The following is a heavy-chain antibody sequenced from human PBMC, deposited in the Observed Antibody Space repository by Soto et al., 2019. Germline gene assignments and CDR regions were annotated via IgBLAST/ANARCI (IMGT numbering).Heavy chain of an antibody. CDR1: GFTFSSYA. CDR2: ISASGGAT. J-gene: IGHJ4*02. V-gene: IGHV3-23*01. Sequence: PGGSLRLSCTASGFTFSSYAMSWVRQAPGKGLEWVSAISASGGATYYADSVKGRFTVSRDNSKNTLYLQMNSLRAEDTAVYYCAKDLQGNWNPDYWGQGTLVTVSS. D-gene: IGHD1-1*01. CDR3: AKDLQGNWNPDY.